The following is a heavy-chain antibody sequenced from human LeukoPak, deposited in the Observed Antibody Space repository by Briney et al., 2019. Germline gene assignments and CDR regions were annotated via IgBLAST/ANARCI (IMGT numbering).Heavy chain of an antibody. V-gene: IGHV4-59*08. CDR3: ARQLVADNWFDP. CDR2: IYYSGST. J-gene: IGHJ5*02. CDR1: GGSISSYY. D-gene: IGHD5-12*01. Sequence: SETLSLTCTVSGGSISSYYWSWIRQPPGKGLECVGYIYYSGSTKYNPPLKSRVTISVDTSKNQFYLKLSSVTAADTAVYYCARQLVADNWFDPWGQGTLVTDSS.